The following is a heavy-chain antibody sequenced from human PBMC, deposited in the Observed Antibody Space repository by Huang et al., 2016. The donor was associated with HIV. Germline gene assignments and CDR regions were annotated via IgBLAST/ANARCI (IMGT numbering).Heavy chain of an antibody. Sequence: QVQVVESGGGVVQPGGSLRLSCAASGFTSSSHGMHWVRQAPGKGLGWVAFIQYDGSNKYLADSVKGRFTMSRDNSKNTLYLQMNSLRGEDTAVYYCVKETVQWLVTYWGQGTLVTVSS. D-gene: IGHD6-19*01. V-gene: IGHV3-30*02. J-gene: IGHJ4*02. CDR2: IQYDGSNK. CDR3: VKETVQWLVTY. CDR1: GFTSSSHG.